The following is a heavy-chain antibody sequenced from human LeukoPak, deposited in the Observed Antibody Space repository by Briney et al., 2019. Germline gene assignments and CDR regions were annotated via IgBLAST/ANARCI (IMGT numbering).Heavy chain of an antibody. Sequence: ETLSLTCAVSGGSISSGSYSWSWIRQPPGKGLEWVSAISGSGGSTYYADSVKGRFTISRDNSNNTLHLQMNSLRAEDTAVYYCAKEFPPNFPLYYFDYWGQGTLVTVSS. D-gene: IGHD2-21*01. V-gene: IGHV3-23*01. CDR1: GGSISSGSYS. CDR2: ISGSGGST. CDR3: AKEFPPNFPLYYFDY. J-gene: IGHJ4*02.